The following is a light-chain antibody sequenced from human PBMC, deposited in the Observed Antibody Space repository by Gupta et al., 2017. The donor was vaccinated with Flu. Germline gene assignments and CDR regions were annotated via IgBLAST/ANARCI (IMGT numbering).Light chain of an antibody. CDR3: QQYGTTPQT. V-gene: IGKV3-20*01. CDR1: QSVSSSY. J-gene: IGKJ2*01. CDR2: GAS. Sequence: ERATLSCRASQSVSSSYLAWYQQKSGQAPRLLIYGASSRATGIPDRFRGSGSGTDFTLTISRLEPEDFAVYHCQQYGTTPQTFGQGTKLEIK.